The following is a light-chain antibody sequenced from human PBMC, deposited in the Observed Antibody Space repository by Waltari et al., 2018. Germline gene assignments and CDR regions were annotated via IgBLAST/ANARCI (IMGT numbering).Light chain of an antibody. J-gene: IGLJ1*01. Sequence: QSALTQPPSASGSPGQSVTISCTGTSSDISTSDFVSWYQPQPGKPPRLIIYEVNKRPSGVPGRFSGSKSGNTASLTLAGLQVEDEADYYCTSYSTNNRQYVFGSGTKVTV. CDR3: TSYSTNNRQYV. CDR2: EVN. CDR1: SSDISTSDF. V-gene: IGLV2-8*01.